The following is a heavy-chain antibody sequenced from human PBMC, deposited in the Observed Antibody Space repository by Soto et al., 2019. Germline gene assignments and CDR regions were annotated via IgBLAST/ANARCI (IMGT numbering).Heavy chain of an antibody. CDR2: ISGSGDRT. Sequence: PGGSLRLSCAASGITISNYPMSWGRQAPGKGLDWVSGISGSGDRTYYADSAKGRFTISKDISRNSLSLQLDSLGVEDTAVYFCVKDDGGYPSTAPHWGQGTLVTVSS. J-gene: IGHJ4*02. CDR1: GITISNYP. CDR3: VKDDGGYPSTAPH. V-gene: IGHV3-23*01. D-gene: IGHD3-22*01.